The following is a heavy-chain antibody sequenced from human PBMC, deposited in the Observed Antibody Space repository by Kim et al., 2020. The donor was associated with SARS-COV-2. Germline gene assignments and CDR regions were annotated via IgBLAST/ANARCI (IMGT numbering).Heavy chain of an antibody. CDR3: TTDPGLGELLSLDAFDI. V-gene: IGHV3-15*01. Sequence: VKGSFTISRDNSKNTLYLQRNSLKTEDTAVYYCTTDPGLGELLSLDAFDIWGQGTMVTVSS. J-gene: IGHJ3*02. D-gene: IGHD3-10*01.